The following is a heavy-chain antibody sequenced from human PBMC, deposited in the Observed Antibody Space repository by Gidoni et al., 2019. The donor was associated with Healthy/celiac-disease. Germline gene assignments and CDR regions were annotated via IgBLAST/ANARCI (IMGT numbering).Heavy chain of an antibody. CDR2: ISGSGGST. CDR3: AGENYPVDAFDI. Sequence: AASGFTFSSYAMSWVRQAPGKGLEWVSAISGSGGSTYYADSVKGRFTISRDNSKNTRYLQMNSLRAEDTAVYYCAGENYPVDAFDIWGQGTMVTVSS. J-gene: IGHJ3*02. D-gene: IGHD1-7*01. CDR1: GFTFSSYA. V-gene: IGHV3-23*01.